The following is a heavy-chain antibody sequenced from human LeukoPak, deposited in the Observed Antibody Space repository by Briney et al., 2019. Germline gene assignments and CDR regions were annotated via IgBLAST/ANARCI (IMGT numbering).Heavy chain of an antibody. D-gene: IGHD6-13*01. CDR3: ARGLAAAGEDYYYYYMDV. J-gene: IGHJ6*03. CDR2: IKQDGSEK. V-gene: IGHV3-7*01. Sequence: GGSLRLSCAASGFTFSSYWMSWVRQAPGKGLEWVANIKQDGSEKYYVDSVKGRFTISRDNAKNSPYLQMNSLRAEDSAVYYCARGLAAAGEDYYYYYMDVWGKGTTVTISS. CDR1: GFTFSSYW.